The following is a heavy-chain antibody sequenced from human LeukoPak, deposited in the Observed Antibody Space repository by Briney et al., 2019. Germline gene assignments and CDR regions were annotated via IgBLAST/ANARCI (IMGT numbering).Heavy chain of an antibody. CDR1: GRSISSGSYY. Sequence: SLTCTVSGRSISSGSYYWSWIRQPAGKGLEWIGRIYTSGSTNYNPSLKSRVTISVDTSKNQFSLKLSSVTAADTAVYYCASELAGIFDYWGQGTLVTVSS. CDR3: ASELAGIFDY. CDR2: IYTSGST. V-gene: IGHV4-61*02. J-gene: IGHJ4*02. D-gene: IGHD3-10*01.